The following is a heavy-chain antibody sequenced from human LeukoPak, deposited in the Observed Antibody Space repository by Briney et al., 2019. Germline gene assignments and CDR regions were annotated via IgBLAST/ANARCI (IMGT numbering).Heavy chain of an antibody. D-gene: IGHD4-17*01. J-gene: IGHJ4*02. CDR1: GGSFSGYY. CDR3: ARAQRDYGSRAFDY. Sequence: SETLSLTCAVYGGSFSGYYWSWIRQPPGKGLEWIGEINHSGSTNYNPSLKSRVTISVDTSKNQFSLKLSSVTAADTAVYYCARAQRDYGSRAFDYWGQGTLVTVSS. V-gene: IGHV4-34*01. CDR2: INHSGST.